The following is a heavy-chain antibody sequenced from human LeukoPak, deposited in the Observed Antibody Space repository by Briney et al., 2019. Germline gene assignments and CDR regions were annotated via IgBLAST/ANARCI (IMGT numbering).Heavy chain of an antibody. V-gene: IGHV4-59*01. Sequence: SETLSLTCTVSGGSISSYYWSWIRQPPGKGLEWIGYIYYGGSTNYNPSLKSRVTISVDTSKNQFSLKLSSVTAADTAVYYCARGGKYYGDYWYFDLWGRGTLVTVSS. CDR3: ARGGKYYGDYWYFDL. D-gene: IGHD4-17*01. J-gene: IGHJ2*01. CDR1: GGSISSYY. CDR2: IYYGGST.